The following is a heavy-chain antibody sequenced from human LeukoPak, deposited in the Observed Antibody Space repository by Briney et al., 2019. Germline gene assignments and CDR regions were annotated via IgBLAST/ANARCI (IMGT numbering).Heavy chain of an antibody. CDR1: GYTFTSYG. Sequence: ASVKVSCKASGYTFTSYGISWVRQAPGQGLEWMGWISAYNVNTNYAQKLQGRVTMTTDTPTSTAYMELRSLRSDGTAVYYCARDPRILYYGMDVWGQGTTVTVSS. CDR3: ARDPRILYYGMDV. J-gene: IGHJ6*02. V-gene: IGHV1-18*01. CDR2: ISAYNVNT.